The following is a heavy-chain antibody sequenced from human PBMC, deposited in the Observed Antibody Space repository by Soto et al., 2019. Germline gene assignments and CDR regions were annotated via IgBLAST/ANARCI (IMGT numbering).Heavy chain of an antibody. CDR2: LSGSGGST. D-gene: IGHD2-8*01. CDR1: GFSLIKYA. CDR3: ASGLTAGMRSLPDS. J-gene: IGHJ1*01. V-gene: IGHV3-23*01. Sequence: PGGSLRLSCAASGFSLIKYAMSWVRQDPGRGLGWVSGLSGSGGSTSSADSVKGRFAISTDNFRHPLYLQMNSLRAVGTSIYYCASGLTAGMRSLPDSWGQGTQVTVSS.